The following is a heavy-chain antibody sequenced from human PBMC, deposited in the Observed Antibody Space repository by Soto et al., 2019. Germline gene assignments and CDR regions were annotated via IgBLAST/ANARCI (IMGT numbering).Heavy chain of an antibody. J-gene: IGHJ3*02. D-gene: IGHD5-12*01. CDR3: ARGGGWIDAFDI. V-gene: IGHV4-34*01. CDR1: GGSFLGYK. CDR2: INHSGST. Sequence: SATLSLTCALNGGSFLGYKWGWIRQPPGKGLEWIGEINHSGSTNYNPSLKSRVTISVDTSKNQFSLKLSSVTAADTAVYYCARGGGWIDAFDILGQGTMVS.